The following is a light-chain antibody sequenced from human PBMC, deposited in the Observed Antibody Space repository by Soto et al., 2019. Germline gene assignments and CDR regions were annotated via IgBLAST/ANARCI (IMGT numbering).Light chain of an antibody. Sequence: EIVLTQSPATLSLSPGESTTLSCRASQSVSNNYLAWYQQKPGQAPRLLIYGASNRATGIPDRFSGSGSGTDLTITISRLEPEDFAVYYCQQYGSSGTFGQGTKVDIK. CDR2: GAS. CDR3: QQYGSSGT. V-gene: IGKV3-20*01. CDR1: QSVSNNY. J-gene: IGKJ1*01.